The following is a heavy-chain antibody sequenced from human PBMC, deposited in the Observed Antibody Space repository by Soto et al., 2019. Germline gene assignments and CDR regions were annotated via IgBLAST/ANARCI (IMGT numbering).Heavy chain of an antibody. Sequence: SQTLSLTCVISGDSVSSNSAAWNWIRQSPSRGLEWLGRTYYRSKWYNDYAVSVKSRITINPDTSKNQFSLKLSSVTAADTAVYYCARGSFARWYSSSIPPSGMDVWGQGTTVTVSS. CDR1: GDSVSSNSAA. CDR3: ARGSFARWYSSSIPPSGMDV. D-gene: IGHD6-13*01. J-gene: IGHJ6*02. CDR2: TYYRSKWYN. V-gene: IGHV6-1*01.